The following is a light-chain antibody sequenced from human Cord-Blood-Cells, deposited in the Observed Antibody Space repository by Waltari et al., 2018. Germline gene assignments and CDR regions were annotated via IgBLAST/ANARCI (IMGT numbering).Light chain of an antibody. CDR1: KLGDKY. CDR2: QDS. Sequence: SYELTQPPSVSVSPGQTASITCSGGKLGDKYACWYQQKPGQSPVLVIYQDSKRPSGIPERFSGSNSGNTATLTISGTQAMDEADYYCQAWDSSTAVFGGGTKLTDL. CDR3: QAWDSSTAV. V-gene: IGLV3-1*01. J-gene: IGLJ3*02.